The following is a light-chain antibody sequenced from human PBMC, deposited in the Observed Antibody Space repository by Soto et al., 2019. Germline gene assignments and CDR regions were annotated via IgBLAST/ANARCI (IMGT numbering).Light chain of an antibody. J-gene: IGKJ3*01. CDR1: QAVSIN. Sequence: DILMTQSPVTLSVSPGERATLSCRASQAVSINLAWYQQKPGQAPRLLIYGASTRAAGIPARFSGSGSGTEFTLTISSLQSEDFAVYYCQQYNNLPRTFGPGTNVDFK. CDR3: QQYNNLPRT. V-gene: IGKV3-15*01. CDR2: GAS.